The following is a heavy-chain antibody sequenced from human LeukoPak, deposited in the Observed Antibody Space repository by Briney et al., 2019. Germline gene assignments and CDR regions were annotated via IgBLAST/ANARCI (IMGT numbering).Heavy chain of an antibody. V-gene: IGHV3-30-3*01. J-gene: IGHJ4*02. Sequence: GRSLRLSCAASGFTFSSYAMHWVRQAPGKGLEWVAVISYDGSNKYYADSVKGRFTISRDNSKNTLYLQMNSLRAEDTAVYYCARDEGAYSGSPLDYWGEGTLVTVSS. CDR1: GFTFSSYA. CDR3: ARDEGAYSGSPLDY. CDR2: ISYDGSNK. D-gene: IGHD1-26*01.